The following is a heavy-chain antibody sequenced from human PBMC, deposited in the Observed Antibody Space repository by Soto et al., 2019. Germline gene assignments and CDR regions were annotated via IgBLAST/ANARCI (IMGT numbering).Heavy chain of an antibody. Sequence: EVQLLESGGGLVQPGGSFRPSCQAPGLPFTNIPWAWFRQAPGKGRGWVSGISGGGGSSYYADSVKGRFTISRDNSKNTLYLQMNSLRAEDTAVYYCAHNCGVDCHSVFFYWGQGTLVIVSS. D-gene: IGHD2-21*02. J-gene: IGHJ4*02. CDR3: AHNCGVDCHSVFFY. V-gene: IGHV3-23*01. CDR1: GLPFTNIP. CDR2: ISGGGGSS.